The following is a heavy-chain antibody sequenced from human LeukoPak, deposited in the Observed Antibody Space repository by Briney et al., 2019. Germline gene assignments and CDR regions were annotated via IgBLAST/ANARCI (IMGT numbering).Heavy chain of an antibody. D-gene: IGHD3-10*01. J-gene: IGHJ4*02. V-gene: IGHV3-48*01. CDR1: GFTFRSYA. CDR2: TSSSSGST. Sequence: PGGSLRLSCAASGFTFRSYAMNWVRQAPGKGLEWLSFTSSSSGSTHYADSVKGRFTISRDNAKNSLHLQMNSLRAEDTAVYYRARGRDSGSFIIDYWGQGTLVTVSS. CDR3: ARGRDSGSFIIDY.